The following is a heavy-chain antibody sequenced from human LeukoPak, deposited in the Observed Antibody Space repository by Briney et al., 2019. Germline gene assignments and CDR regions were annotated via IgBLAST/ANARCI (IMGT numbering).Heavy chain of an antibody. Sequence: AGGSLRLSCAASGFTFSDYYMSWIRQAPGKGLEWVSYISSSGSIIYYADSVEGRFTISRDNAKNSLYLQMNSLRAEDTAVYYCARDRYSGSYPLDYWGQGTLVTVSS. J-gene: IGHJ4*02. CDR3: ARDRYSGSYPLDY. D-gene: IGHD1-26*01. CDR1: GFTFSDYY. CDR2: ISSSGSII. V-gene: IGHV3-11*01.